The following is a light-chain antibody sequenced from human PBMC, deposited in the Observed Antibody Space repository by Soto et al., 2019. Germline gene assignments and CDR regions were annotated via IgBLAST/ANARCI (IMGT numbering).Light chain of an antibody. J-gene: IGKJ1*01. CDR2: GAS. Sequence: MTQSPSSLSASVGDRVTITCRASQTISVYLNWYQQKPGQAPRLLIYGASTRATGIPARFSGSGSGTEFTLTISSLQSEDFAVYYCQHYNNWPRTFGQGTKVEIK. CDR1: QTISVY. CDR3: QHYNNWPRT. V-gene: IGKV3-15*01.